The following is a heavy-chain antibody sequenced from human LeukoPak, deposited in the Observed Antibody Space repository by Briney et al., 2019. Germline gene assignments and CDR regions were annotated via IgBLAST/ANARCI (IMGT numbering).Heavy chain of an antibody. CDR1: GYTFTNYW. V-gene: IGHV5-51*01. D-gene: IGHD4-17*01. CDR3: ARRMYGDYQDYFDF. CDR2: IYPGDSDT. Sequence: GESLKISCQGSGYTFTNYWIGWVRQMSGKGLEWMGIIYPGDSDTRYSPSFQGQVTISAGKSISTAYLQWSSLKASDTAVYYCARRMYGDYQDYFDFWGQGTLVTVSS. J-gene: IGHJ4*02.